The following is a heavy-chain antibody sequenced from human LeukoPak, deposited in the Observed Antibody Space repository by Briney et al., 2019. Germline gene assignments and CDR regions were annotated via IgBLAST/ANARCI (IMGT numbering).Heavy chain of an antibody. CDR3: ARVLYSSGWYGDHY. J-gene: IGHJ4*02. D-gene: IGHD6-19*01. V-gene: IGHV3-7*01. Sequence: GGSLRLSCAASGFTFPTYWMGWVRQAPGKGLEWVANINKDGSKEYYVDSVKGRFTISRDNAKNSLYLQMNSLRGEDTAVYYCARVLYSSGWYGDHYWGQGTLVTVSS. CDR1: GFTFPTYW. CDR2: INKDGSKE.